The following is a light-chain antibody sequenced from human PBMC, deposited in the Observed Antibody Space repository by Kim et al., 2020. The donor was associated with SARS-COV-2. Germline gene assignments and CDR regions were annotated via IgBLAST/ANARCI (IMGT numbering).Light chain of an antibody. CDR1: QRVSHY. V-gene: IGKV1-5*01. Sequence: DIQMTQSPSTLSASVGDRVTITCRASQRVSHYLAWYQHKPGKAPKLLVYDASSLEGGVPSRFSGSGSGTELTLTITSLQPDDFATYYCHQYGSSPWSFGQGTKVDIK. J-gene: IGKJ1*01. CDR2: DAS. CDR3: HQYGSSPWS.